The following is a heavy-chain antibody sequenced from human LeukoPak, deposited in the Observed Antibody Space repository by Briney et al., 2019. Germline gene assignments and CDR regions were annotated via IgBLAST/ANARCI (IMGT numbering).Heavy chain of an antibody. CDR3: AKRGVTSDY. CDR1: GFTFSSYA. V-gene: IGHV3-23*01. D-gene: IGHD3-10*01. Sequence: PGGYLRLSSAASGFTFSSYAMSWVRQAPGKGLEWVSAISGGGGSTYYADSVKGRFTISTDNSKNTLYLQMNSLRAEDTAVYYCAKRGVTSDYWGQGTLVTVSS. CDR2: ISGGGGST. J-gene: IGHJ4*02.